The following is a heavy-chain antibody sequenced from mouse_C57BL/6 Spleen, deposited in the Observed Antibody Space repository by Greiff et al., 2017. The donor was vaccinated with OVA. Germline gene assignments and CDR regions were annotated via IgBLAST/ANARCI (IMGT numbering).Heavy chain of an antibody. CDR3: ARVDYEGAY. CDR1: GYSITSGYY. J-gene: IGHJ3*01. Sequence: EVKLQESGPGLVKPSQSLSLTCSVTGYSITSGYYWNWIRQFPGNKMEWMGYISYDGSNNSNPSLKNRISIPRATSKNQFFLRLNSVTTEDAATYYCARVDYEGAYWGQGALVTASA. V-gene: IGHV3-6*01. D-gene: IGHD2-4*01. CDR2: ISYDGSN.